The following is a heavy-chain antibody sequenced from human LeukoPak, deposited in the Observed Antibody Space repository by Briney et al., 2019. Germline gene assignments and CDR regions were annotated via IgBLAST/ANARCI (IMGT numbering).Heavy chain of an antibody. D-gene: IGHD1-14*01. CDR2: ISSSSSYI. V-gene: IGHV3-21*01. J-gene: IGHJ6*03. CDR1: GFTFSSYS. Sequence: GGSLRLSCAASGFTFSSYSMNWVRQAPGKGLEWVSSISSSSSYIYYADSVKGRFTISRDNAKNSLYLQMNSLRADDTAVYYWARDGATTPYYYYYMDVWGKGTTVTVSS. CDR3: ARDGATTPYYYYYMDV.